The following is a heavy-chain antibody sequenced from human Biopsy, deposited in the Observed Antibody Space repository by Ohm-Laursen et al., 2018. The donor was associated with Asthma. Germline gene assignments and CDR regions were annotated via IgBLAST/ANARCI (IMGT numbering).Heavy chain of an antibody. CDR3: VRGSSSWHHGPFHYYYGLDV. J-gene: IGHJ6*02. CDR1: SGSGGYMRSGNYY. CDR2: IYYSGTT. Sequence: SETLSLTCSLSSGSGGYMRSGNYYWGWIRQPPGKGLEWIGSIYYSGTTYYNPSLESRTTVSAATSKNQFSLKLTSVTAAEPAVYYCVRGSSSWHHGPFHYYYGLDVWGQGTTATVSS. V-gene: IGHV4-39*01. D-gene: IGHD6-13*01.